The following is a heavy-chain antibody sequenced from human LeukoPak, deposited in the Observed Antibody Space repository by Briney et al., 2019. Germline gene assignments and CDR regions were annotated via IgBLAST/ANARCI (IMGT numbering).Heavy chain of an antibody. CDR1: GYTFTSYY. CDR2: INPSGGST. CDR3: ARANWEVGATRNHYYYFYYMDV. J-gene: IGHJ6*03. V-gene: IGHV1-46*01. D-gene: IGHD1-26*01. Sequence: GASVKVSCKASGYTFTSYYMHWVRQAPGQGLEWMGIINPSGGSTSYAQKFQGRVTMTRDMSTSTVYMELSSLRSDDTAVYYCARANWEVGATRNHYYYFYYMDVWGKGTTVTISS.